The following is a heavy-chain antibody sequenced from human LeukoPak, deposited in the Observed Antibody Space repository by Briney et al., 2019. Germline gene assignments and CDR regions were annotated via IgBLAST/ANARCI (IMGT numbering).Heavy chain of an antibody. CDR3: TRGAHDILTGEVDAFDI. CDR2: IYSDGSRT. J-gene: IGHJ3*02. V-gene: IGHV3-74*01. Sequence: GGSLRLSCAASGFTFSSYWMHWVRQGPGKGLVWVSRIYSDGSRTNNADSVKGRFTISGDNAKNTLYLQMNSLRAEDTAVYYCTRGAHDILTGEVDAFDIWGQGTMVTVSS. CDR1: GFTFSSYW. D-gene: IGHD3-9*01.